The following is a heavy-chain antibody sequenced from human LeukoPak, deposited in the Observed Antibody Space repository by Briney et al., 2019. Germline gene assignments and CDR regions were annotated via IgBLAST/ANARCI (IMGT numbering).Heavy chain of an antibody. V-gene: IGHV3-30*18. CDR3: AKYLAHSSGWLLDAFDI. Sequence: GRSLRLSCAASGFTFSGYGMHWVRQAPGKGLEWVAVISYDGSNKYYAGSVKGRFIISRDNSKNTLYVQMNSLRAEDTAVYYCAKYLAHSSGWLLDAFDIWGQGTMVTVSS. D-gene: IGHD6-19*01. CDR1: GFTFSGYG. J-gene: IGHJ3*02. CDR2: ISYDGSNK.